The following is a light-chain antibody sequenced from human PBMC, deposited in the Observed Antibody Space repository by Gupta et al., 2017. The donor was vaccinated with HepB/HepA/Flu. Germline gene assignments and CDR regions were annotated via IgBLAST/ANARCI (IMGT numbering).Light chain of an antibody. CDR3: QHGGTSFRS. Sequence: DIVLTQSPGTLSLSPGERATLSCRASQSFSSNFLAWYHQKPGQAPRLLIYGASSRATGVPDRFSDVGSGTDFSLTISRLEPEDFAVYYCQHGGTSFRSFGQGTKLEIK. V-gene: IGKV3-20*01. CDR2: GAS. CDR1: QSFSSNF. J-gene: IGKJ2*04.